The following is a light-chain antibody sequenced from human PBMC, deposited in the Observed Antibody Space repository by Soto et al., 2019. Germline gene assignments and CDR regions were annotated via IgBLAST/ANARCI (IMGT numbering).Light chain of an antibody. CDR3: QQYHNSPRT. CDR1: QSVGGSS. Sequence: LTQSPGTLSLSPGERATLSCRASQSVGGSSLAWYQQRPGQAPRLLIYDTSTRATGIPDRFSGSGSGTDFTLTISRLEPEDFAVYSCQQYHNSPRTFGQGTKVDIK. J-gene: IGKJ1*01. V-gene: IGKV3-20*01. CDR2: DTS.